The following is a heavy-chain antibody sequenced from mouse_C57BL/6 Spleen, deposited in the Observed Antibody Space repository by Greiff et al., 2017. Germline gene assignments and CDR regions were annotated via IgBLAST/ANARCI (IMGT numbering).Heavy chain of an antibody. Sequence: EADGGLVQPKGSLKLSCAASGFSFNTYAMNWVRQAPGKVLEWVARIRSKSNNYATYYADSVKDRFTISRDDSESMLYLQMNNLKTEDTAMYYCVRDGFAYWGQGTLVTVSA. CDR2: IRSKSNNYAT. CDR3: VRDGFAY. V-gene: IGHV10-1*01. J-gene: IGHJ3*01. CDR1: GFSFNTYA.